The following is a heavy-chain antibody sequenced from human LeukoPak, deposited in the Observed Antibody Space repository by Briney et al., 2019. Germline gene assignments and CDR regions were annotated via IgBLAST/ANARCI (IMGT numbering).Heavy chain of an antibody. CDR2: ISGSGGST. J-gene: IGHJ4*02. V-gene: IGHV3-23*01. CDR1: GFTFSSYA. Sequence: AGGSLRLSCAASGFTFSSYAMSWVRRAPGKGLEWVSAISGSGGSTYYADSVKGRFTISRDNSKNTLYLQMNSLRAEDTAVYYCAKDLFPKLTGNFDYWGQGTLVTVSS. D-gene: IGHD7-27*01. CDR3: AKDLFPKLTGNFDY.